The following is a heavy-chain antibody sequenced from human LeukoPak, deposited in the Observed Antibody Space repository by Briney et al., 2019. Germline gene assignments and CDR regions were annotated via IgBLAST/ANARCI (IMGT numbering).Heavy chain of an antibody. CDR3: ARDKEGLRVGAFDI. V-gene: IGHV4-39*07. Sequence: SETLSLTCTVSGGSISSSSYYWGWIRQPPGKGLEWIGSIYYSGSTYYNPSLKSRVTISVDTSKNQFSLKLSSVTAADTAVYYCARDKEGLRVGAFDIWGQGTMVTVSS. J-gene: IGHJ3*02. CDR2: IYYSGST. D-gene: IGHD5-12*01. CDR1: GGSISSSSYY.